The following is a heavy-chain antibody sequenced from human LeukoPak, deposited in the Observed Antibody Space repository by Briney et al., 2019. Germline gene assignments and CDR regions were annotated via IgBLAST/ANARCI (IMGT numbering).Heavy chain of an antibody. CDR1: GFTFSSYW. Sequence: GGSLRLSCAASGFTFSSYWMHWVRQAPGKGLVWVSRINSDGSSTSYADSVKGRFTISRDNAKNTLYLQMNSLRAEDTAVYYCARGRPDYGSGSYRAHWFDPWGQGTQVTVSS. D-gene: IGHD3-10*01. CDR2: INSDGSST. CDR3: ARGRPDYGSGSYRAHWFDP. J-gene: IGHJ5*02. V-gene: IGHV3-74*01.